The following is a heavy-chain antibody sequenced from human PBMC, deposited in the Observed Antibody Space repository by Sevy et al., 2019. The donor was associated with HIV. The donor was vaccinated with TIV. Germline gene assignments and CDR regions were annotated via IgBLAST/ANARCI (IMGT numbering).Heavy chain of an antibody. J-gene: IGHJ3*02. CDR2: TSSSGST. Sequence: SQTLSLTCIVSGGSISSGGYFWNWIRQHPGKGLEWIGFTSSSGSTSYNPSLKSRVTISVDTSKNQFSLRLSSVTAADTAVFYCARATNLNAFDTWGRGTMVTVSS. V-gene: IGHV4-31*03. CDR3: ARATNLNAFDT. D-gene: IGHD1-26*01. CDR1: GGSISSGGYF.